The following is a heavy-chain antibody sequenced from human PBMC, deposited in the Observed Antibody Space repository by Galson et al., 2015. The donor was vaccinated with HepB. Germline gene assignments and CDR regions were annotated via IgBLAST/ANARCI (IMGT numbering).Heavy chain of an antibody. Sequence: SVKVSCKASGYTFTNNIISWARQAPGQGLDWMGWINVNNGNTIYAQKVQGRVTMTTDTSTSTAYMELRSLRADDTAVYFCARGRGLNWGQGTLVTVSS. J-gene: IGHJ4*02. CDR2: INVNNGNT. V-gene: IGHV1-18*01. D-gene: IGHD6-19*01. CDR3: ARGRGLN. CDR1: GYTFTNNI.